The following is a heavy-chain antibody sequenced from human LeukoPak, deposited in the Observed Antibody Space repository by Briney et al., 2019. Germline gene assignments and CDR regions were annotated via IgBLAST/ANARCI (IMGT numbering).Heavy chain of an antibody. V-gene: IGHV3-15*07. CDR3: TTGPFDY. CDR2: IKSKTDDGTT. CDR1: GFTFSNAW. Sequence: GGSLRLSCAASGFTFSNAWMNWVRQVPGKGLEWVGRIKSKTDDGTTAYAAPVKGRFTISRDDSKNTLYLQMNSLKTEDTAVYYCTTGPFDYWGQGTLVSVSS. J-gene: IGHJ4*02.